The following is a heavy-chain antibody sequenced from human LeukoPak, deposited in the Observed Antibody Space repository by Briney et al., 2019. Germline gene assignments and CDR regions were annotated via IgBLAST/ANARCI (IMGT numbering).Heavy chain of an antibody. D-gene: IGHD3-10*01. J-gene: IGHJ5*02. Sequence: SETLSLTCIVSGGSISRYSWNWIRQSPGKGLEWIGYIYYSGSTSYNPSLTSRVTISLDTSKNQFSLKLSSVTAADTAVYYCARVSISMVRGVIIRYDWFDPWGQGTLVTVSS. CDR1: GGSISRYS. V-gene: IGHV4-59*01. CDR2: IYYSGST. CDR3: ARVSISMVRGVIIRYDWFDP.